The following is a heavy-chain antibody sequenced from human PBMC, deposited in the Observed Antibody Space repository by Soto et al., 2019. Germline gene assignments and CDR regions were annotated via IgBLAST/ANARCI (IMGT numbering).Heavy chain of an antibody. V-gene: IGHV3-33*01. J-gene: IGHJ3*01. Sequence: QEQLVESGGGVVQPGRSLRLSCAASGFTFSRNGMPWIRQAPGKGLEWVAIIWYHGNKENYADSVRGRFTISRDNSKNRAYLQRDSLRGEDTAVYYCARWKLAGHTIDTLDLWGQGTLVTISA. CDR3: ARWKLAGHTIDTLDL. D-gene: IGHD3-3*01. CDR1: GFTFSRNG. CDR2: IWYHGNKE.